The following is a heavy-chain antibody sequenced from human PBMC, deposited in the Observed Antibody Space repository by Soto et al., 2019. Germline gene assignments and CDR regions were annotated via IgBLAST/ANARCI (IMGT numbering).Heavy chain of an antibody. J-gene: IGHJ6*02. CDR1: GFSLSTSGVG. D-gene: IGHD6-6*01. V-gene: IGHV2-5*01. Sequence: SGPTLVNPTQTLTMTCTFSGFSLSTSGVGVGWIRQPPGKALEWLALIYWNDDKRYSPSLKSRLTITKDTSKNQVVLTMTNMDPVDTATYYCAHSRHSSSYLSQYYYYGMDVWGQGTTVTVSS. CDR3: AHSRHSSSYLSQYYYYGMDV. CDR2: IYWNDDK.